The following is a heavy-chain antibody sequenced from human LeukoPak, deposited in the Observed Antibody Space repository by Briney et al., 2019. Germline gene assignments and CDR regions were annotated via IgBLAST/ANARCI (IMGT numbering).Heavy chain of an antibody. V-gene: IGHV1-18*04. CDR2: ISAYNGNT. Sequence: ASVKVSCKASGYTFTSYGISWVRQAPGQGLEWMGWISAYNGNTNYAQKLQGRVTMTTDTSTSTDYMELRSLRSDDTAVYYCAREWMWRSTSCLDYWGQGTLVTVSS. D-gene: IGHD2-2*01. CDR3: AREWMWRSTSCLDY. J-gene: IGHJ4*02. CDR1: GYTFTSYG.